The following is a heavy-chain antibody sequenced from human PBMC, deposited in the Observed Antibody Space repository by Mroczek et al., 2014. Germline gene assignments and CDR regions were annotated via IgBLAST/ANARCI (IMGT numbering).Heavy chain of an antibody. CDR2: IYPGDSDT. CDR1: GYSFTSYW. D-gene: IGHD5-18*01. V-gene: IGHV5-51*03. J-gene: IGHJ4*02. Sequence: SGAEVKKPGESLKISCKGSGYSFTSYWIGWVRQMPGKGLEWMGIIYPGDSDTRYSPSFQGQVTISADKSISTAYLQWSSLKASDTAMYYCARRRGYSYNQVVFDYWGQGTLVTVSS. CDR3: ARRRGYSYNQVVFDY.